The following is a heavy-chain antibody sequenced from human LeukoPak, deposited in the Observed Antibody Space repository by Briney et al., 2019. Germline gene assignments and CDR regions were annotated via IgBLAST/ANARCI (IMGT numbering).Heavy chain of an antibody. CDR2: INPNSGGT. CDR3: ARDAETAMVTFGCGAFDI. CDR1: GYTFTGYY. J-gene: IGHJ3*02. D-gene: IGHD5-18*01. Sequence: ASVKVSCKASGYTFTGYYMHWVRQTPGQGLEWMGWINPNSGGTNYAQKFQGRVTVTRDTSISTAYMELSRLRSDDTAVYYCARDAETAMVTFGCGAFDIWGQGTMVTVSS. V-gene: IGHV1-2*02.